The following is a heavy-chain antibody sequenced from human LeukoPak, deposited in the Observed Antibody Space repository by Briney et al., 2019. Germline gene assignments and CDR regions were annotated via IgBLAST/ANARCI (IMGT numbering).Heavy chain of an antibody. D-gene: IGHD3-22*01. CDR1: GFSLRTPGGG. CDR3: AHSQNYYESSGYYSSFDY. J-gene: IGHJ4*02. V-gene: IGHV2-5*02. CDR2: IYWDDAK. Sequence: SGPTLFKPTPTLTLSCTFSGFSLRTPGGGVGWIRQPPGKALEWLSLIYWDDAKRYSPSLKRRLTITKDTSKTQVVLTMTNMDPMDKATYFCAHSQNYYESSGYYSSFDYWGQGTLVTVSS.